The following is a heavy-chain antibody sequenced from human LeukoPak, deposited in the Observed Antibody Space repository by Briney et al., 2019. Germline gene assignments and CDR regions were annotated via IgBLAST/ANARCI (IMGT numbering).Heavy chain of an antibody. J-gene: IGHJ4*02. CDR1: GGSISSYY. CDR2: IYYSGST. CDR3: ARDGPVATRYYFDY. V-gene: IGHV4-59*01. Sequence: SETLSLTCTVSGGSISSYYWSWIRQPPGKGLEWIGYIYYSGSTNYNPSLKSRVTISVDTSKNQFSLKLSSVTAADTAVYYYARDGPVATRYYFDYWGQGTLVTVSS. D-gene: IGHD5-12*01.